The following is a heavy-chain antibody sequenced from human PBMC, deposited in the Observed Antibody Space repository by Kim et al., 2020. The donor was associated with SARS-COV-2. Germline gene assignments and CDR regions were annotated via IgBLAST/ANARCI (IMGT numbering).Heavy chain of an antibody. D-gene: IGHD1-26*01. J-gene: IGHJ4*02. CDR3: AKDNGRWELLHGFGY. CDR2: ISYDGSNK. V-gene: IGHV3-30*18. Sequence: GGSLRLSCAASGFTFSSYGMHWVRQAPGKGLEWVAVISYDGSNKYYADSVKGRFTISRDNSKNTLYLQMNSLRAEDTAVYYCAKDNGRWELLHGFGYWGQETLVTVSS. CDR1: GFTFSSYG.